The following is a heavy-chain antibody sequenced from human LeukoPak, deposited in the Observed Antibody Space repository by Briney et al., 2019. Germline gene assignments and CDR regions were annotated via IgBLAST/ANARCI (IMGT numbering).Heavy chain of an antibody. D-gene: IGHD4-17*01. CDR1: GFTFSNYW. J-gene: IGHJ4*02. V-gene: IGHV3-7*02. CDR2: IKQDGSAK. CDR3: ARANYGDYLDY. Sequence: GGSLRLSCAASGFTFSNYWMNWVRQAPGKGLEWVANIKQDGSAKYYVDSVKGRFTISRDNSKNTLYLQMNSLRAEDTAVYYCARANYGDYLDYWGQGTLVTVSS.